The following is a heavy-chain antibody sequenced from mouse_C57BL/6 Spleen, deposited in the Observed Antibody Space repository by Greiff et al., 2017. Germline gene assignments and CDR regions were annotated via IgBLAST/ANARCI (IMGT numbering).Heavy chain of an antibody. CDR3: ARSGGSFYYLMDY. D-gene: IGHD3-2*02. CDR1: GYSFTDYN. J-gene: IGHJ4*01. Sequence: VQLKESGPELVKPGASVKISCKASGYSFTDYNMNWVKQSNGKSLEWIGVINPNYGTTSYNQKFKGKATLTVDQSSSTAYMQLNSLTSEDSAVYYCARSGGSFYYLMDYWGQGTSVTVSS. CDR2: INPNYGTT. V-gene: IGHV1-39*01.